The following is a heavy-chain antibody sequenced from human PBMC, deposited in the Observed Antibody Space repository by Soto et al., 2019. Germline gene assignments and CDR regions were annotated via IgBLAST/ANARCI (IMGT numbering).Heavy chain of an antibody. CDR3: ARSPYDDGLDV. CDR1: GGSISSYY. J-gene: IGHJ3*01. Sequence: PSETLSLTCTVSGGSISSYYWSWIRQPPGKGLEWIGYIYYSGSTNYNPSLKSRVTISVDTSKNQFSLKPSSVTAVDTAVYYCARSPYDDGLDVWGRGTMVTVS. D-gene: IGHD3-22*01. CDR2: IYYSGST. V-gene: IGHV4-59*12.